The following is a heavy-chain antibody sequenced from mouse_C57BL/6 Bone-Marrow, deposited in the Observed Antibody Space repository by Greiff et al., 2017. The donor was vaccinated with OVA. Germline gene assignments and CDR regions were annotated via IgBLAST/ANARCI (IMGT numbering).Heavy chain of an antibody. V-gene: IGHV14-4*01. CDR1: GFNIKDDY. J-gene: IGHJ2*01. Sequence: EVQGVESGAELVRPGASVKLSCTASGFNIKDDYMHWVKQRPEQGLEWIGWIDPENGDTAYASKFQGKATITADTSSNTAYLQLSSLTSEDTAVYYCTTYRYWGQGTTLTVSS. CDR2: IDPENGDT. CDR3: TTYRY.